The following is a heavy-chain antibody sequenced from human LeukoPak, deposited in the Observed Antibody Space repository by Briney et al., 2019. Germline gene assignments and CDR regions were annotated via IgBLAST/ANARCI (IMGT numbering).Heavy chain of an antibody. CDR1: GGSIRSYY. V-gene: IGHV4-59*01. D-gene: IGHD1-26*01. J-gene: IGHJ4*02. Sequence: SETLSLTCTVSGGSIRSYYWSWIRQPPGKELEWIGYIYYNGNTNYNPSLKSRVTISVDTSKNQLSLKLSSVTAADTAVYSCARAAAGIVGAAVYWGQGTLVTVSS. CDR3: ARAAAGIVGAAVY. CDR2: IYYNGNT.